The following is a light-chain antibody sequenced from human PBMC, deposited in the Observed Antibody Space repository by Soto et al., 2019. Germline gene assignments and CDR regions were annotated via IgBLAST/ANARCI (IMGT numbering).Light chain of an antibody. Sequence: QAVVTQSPSVSAAPGQKVTISCSGSSSNIGNNYVSWYQQLPRTAPKLLIYDNNNRPSGIPDRFSGSKSGTSATLGITGLQTGDEADYFCGTWDSSLSAVVFGGGTKLTVL. V-gene: IGLV1-51*01. CDR1: SSNIGNNY. J-gene: IGLJ2*01. CDR2: DNN. CDR3: GTWDSSLSAVV.